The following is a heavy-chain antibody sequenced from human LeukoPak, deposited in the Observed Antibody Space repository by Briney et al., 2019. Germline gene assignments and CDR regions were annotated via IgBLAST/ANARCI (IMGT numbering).Heavy chain of an antibody. CDR2: ISWDGGST. CDR1: GFTFDDYA. D-gene: IGHD3-3*01. J-gene: IGHJ6*03. Sequence: PGGSLRLSCAASGFTFDDYAMHWVRQAPGKGLEWVSLISWDGGSTYYADSVKGRFTISRDNSKNSLYLQMNSLRAEDTALYYFAKGNLESDYYYYYMDVWGKGTTVTVSS. CDR3: AKGNLESDYYYYYMDV. V-gene: IGHV3-43D*04.